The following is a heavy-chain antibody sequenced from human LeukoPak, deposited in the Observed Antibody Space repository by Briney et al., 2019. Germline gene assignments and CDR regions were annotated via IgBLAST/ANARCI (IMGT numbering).Heavy chain of an antibody. CDR3: ARVSGTTGPLSVSLGY. D-gene: IGHD1-7*01. Sequence: SQTLSLTCTVSGGSISSGGYYWSWIRQHPGKGLEWIGYIYYSGSTYYNPSLKSRVTISVDTSKNQFSLKLSSVTAADTAVYYCARVSGTTGPLSVSLGYWGQGTLVTVSS. CDR2: IYYSGST. J-gene: IGHJ4*02. V-gene: IGHV4-31*03. CDR1: GGSISSGGYY.